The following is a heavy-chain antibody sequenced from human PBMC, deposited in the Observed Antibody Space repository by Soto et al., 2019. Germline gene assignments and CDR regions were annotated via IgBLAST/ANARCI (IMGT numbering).Heavy chain of an antibody. CDR3: ARVIPYNYYYFDAMNV. D-gene: IGHD1-1*01. Sequence: QVQLVQSGAEVKKPGSSVKVSCKASGGTFSSYTISWVRQAPGQGLEWMGRIIPILGIANYAQKFQGRVTITADKSTSRANMEVGSLRSEDTAVYYWARVIPYNYYYFDAMNVWGQGTTVCVSS. CDR1: GGTFSSYT. V-gene: IGHV1-69*02. J-gene: IGHJ6*02. CDR2: IIPILGIA.